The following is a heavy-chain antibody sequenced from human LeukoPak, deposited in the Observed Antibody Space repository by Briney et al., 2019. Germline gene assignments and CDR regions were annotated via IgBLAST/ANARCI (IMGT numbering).Heavy chain of an antibody. CDR3: ARVLRYFDWLSTGPFDY. J-gene: IGHJ4*02. CDR1: GFTFSNHW. V-gene: IGHV3-7*01. CDR2: IKQDGSEK. Sequence: PGGSLRLSCAASGFTFSNHWMSWVRQAPGKGLEWVANIKQDGSEKYYVDSVKGRFTISRDNAKNSLYLQMNSLRAEDTAVYYCARVLRYFDWLSTGPFDYWGQGTLVTVSS. D-gene: IGHD3-9*01.